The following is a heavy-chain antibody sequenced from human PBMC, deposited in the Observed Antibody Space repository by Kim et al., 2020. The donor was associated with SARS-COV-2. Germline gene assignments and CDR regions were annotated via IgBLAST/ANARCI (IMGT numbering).Heavy chain of an antibody. Sequence: SETLSLTCTVSGGSISSSSYYWGWIRQPPGKGLEWIGNIYYSGSTYYNPSLKSRVTISVDTSKNQFSLKLSFVTAADTAVYYCAKSTGITMIVVVINDAFDIWGQGTMVTVSS. D-gene: IGHD3-22*01. CDR3: AKSTGITMIVVVINDAFDI. J-gene: IGHJ3*02. CDR2: IYYSGST. CDR1: GGSISSSSYY. V-gene: IGHV4-39*07.